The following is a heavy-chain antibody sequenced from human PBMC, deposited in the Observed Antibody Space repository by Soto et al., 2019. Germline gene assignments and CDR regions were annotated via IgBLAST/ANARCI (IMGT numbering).Heavy chain of an antibody. CDR2: ISGSGGST. V-gene: IGHV3-23*01. D-gene: IGHD3-16*02. CDR3: AKDSMITFGGVIDYFDY. J-gene: IGHJ4*02. Sequence: GASPRLSSAASGFTFSIYAMSWVRQAPGPWLEWVSAISGSGGSTYYADSVKGRLTISRDNSKNTLYLQMNSLRAEDTAVYYCAKDSMITFGGVIDYFDYWGQGTLVTVSS. CDR1: GFTFSIYA.